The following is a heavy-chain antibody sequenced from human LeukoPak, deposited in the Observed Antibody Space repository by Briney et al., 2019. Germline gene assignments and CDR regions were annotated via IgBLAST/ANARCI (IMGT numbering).Heavy chain of an antibody. CDR1: GDSVSSNSAA. CDR3: ARVHYYDSSGYSLFDY. Sequence: SQALSLTCAISGDSVSSNSAAWNWIRQSPSSGLEWLGRTYYRSKWYNDYAVSVKSRITINPDTSKNQFSLQLNSVTPEDTAVYYCARVHYYDSSGYSLFDYWGQGTLVTVSS. CDR2: TYYRSKWYN. D-gene: IGHD3-22*01. V-gene: IGHV6-1*01. J-gene: IGHJ4*02.